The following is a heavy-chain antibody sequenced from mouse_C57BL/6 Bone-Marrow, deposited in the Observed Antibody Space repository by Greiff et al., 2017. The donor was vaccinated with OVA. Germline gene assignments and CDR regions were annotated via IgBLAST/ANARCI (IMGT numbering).Heavy chain of an antibody. CDR2: IRNKANGYTT. D-gene: IGHD3-3*01. J-gene: IGHJ1*03. Sequence: DVQLVESGGGLVQPGGSLSLSCAASGFTFTDYYMSWVRQPPGKALEWLGFIRNKANGYTTEYSASVKGRFTISRDNSQSILYLQMNALRAEDSATYYCARVGRYFDVWGTGTTVTVSS. CDR1: GFTFTDYY. CDR3: ARVGRYFDV. V-gene: IGHV7-3*01.